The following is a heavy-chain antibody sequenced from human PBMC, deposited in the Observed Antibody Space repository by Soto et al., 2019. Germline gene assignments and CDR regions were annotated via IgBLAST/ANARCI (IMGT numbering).Heavy chain of an antibody. CDR1: GFTFSSYS. D-gene: IGHD5-12*01. CDR3: ARSYSGYDSFPGH. J-gene: IGHJ4*02. Sequence: GGSLRLSCAASGFTFSSYSMNWVRQAPGKGLEWVSYISSSSSTIYYADSVKGRFTISRDNAKNSLYLQMNSLRAEDTAVYYCARSYSGYDSFPGHWGQGTLVTVSS. CDR2: ISSSSSTI. V-gene: IGHV3-48*01.